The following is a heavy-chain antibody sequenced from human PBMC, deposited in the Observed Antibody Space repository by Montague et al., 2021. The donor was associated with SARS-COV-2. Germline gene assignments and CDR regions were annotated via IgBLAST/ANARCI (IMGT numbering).Heavy chain of an antibody. D-gene: IGHD3/OR15-3a*01. V-gene: IGHV4-59*01. Sequence: SETLSLTCTISGGSMRRYYWSWIRQPPGKGLEWIGSIYDSGGARYNPSLKSRVSISVDASKNQFSLRVTSVTAADTAVYFCARRGTGNYEILVYWGQGILVTVSS. CDR2: IYDSGGA. CDR3: ARRGTGNYEILVY. J-gene: IGHJ4*02. CDR1: GGSMRRYY.